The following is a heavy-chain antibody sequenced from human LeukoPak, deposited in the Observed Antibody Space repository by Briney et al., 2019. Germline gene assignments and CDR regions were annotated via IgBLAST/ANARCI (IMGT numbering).Heavy chain of an antibody. Sequence: SETLSLTCTVSGGSISSYYWSWIRQPAGKGLEWIGRIYTSGSTNYNPSLKSRVTMSLDTSKNQLSLKLSSVTAADTAVYYCARTVRRDFWSGSWYFDLWGRGTLVIVSS. CDR1: GGSISSYY. CDR2: IYTSGST. D-gene: IGHD3-3*01. J-gene: IGHJ2*01. V-gene: IGHV4-4*07. CDR3: ARTVRRDFWSGSWYFDL.